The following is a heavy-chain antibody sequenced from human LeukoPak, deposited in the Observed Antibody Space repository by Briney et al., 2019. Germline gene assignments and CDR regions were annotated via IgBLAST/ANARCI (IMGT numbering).Heavy chain of an antibody. D-gene: IGHD3-22*01. CDR2: ISGSGGTA. J-gene: IGHJ4*02. CDR1: GFTFSSYA. CDR3: AKKGYYDGSGYYMYYFDH. Sequence: GGSLRLSCAASGFTFSSYAMSWVRQAPGKGLEWVSAISGSGGTAYYADSVKGRFTISRDNSKNTLYLQMNSLRAEDTAVYYCAKKGYYDGSGYYMYYFDHWGQGTLVTVSS. V-gene: IGHV3-23*01.